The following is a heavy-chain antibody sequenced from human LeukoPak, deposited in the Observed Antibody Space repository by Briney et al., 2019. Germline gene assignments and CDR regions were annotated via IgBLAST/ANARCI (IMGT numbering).Heavy chain of an antibody. J-gene: IGHJ6*03. CDR1: GFTFTNFA. V-gene: IGHV3-23*01. Sequence: GGSLRLSCAASGFTFTNFAMSWVGQASGKGLEWVSAISGSGDTTYYANSVKGRFTIFRDDSKNTLYLQMNSLRAEDTAVYYCAKSTATVTSLYYYMDVWGKGTTVTVSS. D-gene: IGHD4-17*01. CDR3: AKSTATVTSLYYYMDV. CDR2: ISGSGDTT.